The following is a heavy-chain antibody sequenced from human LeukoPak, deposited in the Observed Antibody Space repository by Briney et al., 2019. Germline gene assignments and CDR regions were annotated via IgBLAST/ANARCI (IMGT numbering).Heavy chain of an antibody. CDR1: GFTVSSNS. CDR2: ISSSSKYI. V-gene: IGHV3-21*04. J-gene: IGHJ4*02. Sequence: GGSLRLSCAAPGFTVSSNSMTWVRQAPGKGLEWVSVISSSSKYIYYADSVKGRFTISRDNAKNSLYLQMSSLRAEDTAVYYCAKVSPVVTPIDYWGQGTLVTVSS. CDR3: AKVSPVVTPIDY. D-gene: IGHD4-23*01.